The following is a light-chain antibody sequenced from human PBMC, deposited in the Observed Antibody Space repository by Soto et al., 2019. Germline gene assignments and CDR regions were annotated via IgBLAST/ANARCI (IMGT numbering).Light chain of an antibody. CDR3: QQYNSYSRT. CDR1: QSISSW. V-gene: IGKV1-5*03. J-gene: IGKJ1*01. CDR2: KAS. Sequence: IQMTQSPSTLSASVGDRVTITCRASQSISSWLAWYQQRPEKAPKLLIYKASILESGVPSRFSGSGSGTEFTLTISSLQPDDFATYYCQQYNSYSRTFGQGTKVEIK.